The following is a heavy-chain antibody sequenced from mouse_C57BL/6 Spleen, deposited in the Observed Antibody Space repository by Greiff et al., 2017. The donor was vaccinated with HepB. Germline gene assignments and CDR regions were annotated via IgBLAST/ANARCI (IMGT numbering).Heavy chain of an antibody. D-gene: IGHD2-2*01. CDR3: ARCDGYGGYAMDY. Sequence: EVKLQESGGGLVKPGGSLKLSCAASGFTFSDYGMHWVRQAPEKGLEWVAYISSGSSTIYYADTVKGRFTISRDNAKNTLFLQMTSLRSEDTAMYYCARCDGYGGYAMDYWGQGTSVTVSS. CDR1: GFTFSDYG. V-gene: IGHV5-17*01. CDR2: ISSGSSTI. J-gene: IGHJ4*01.